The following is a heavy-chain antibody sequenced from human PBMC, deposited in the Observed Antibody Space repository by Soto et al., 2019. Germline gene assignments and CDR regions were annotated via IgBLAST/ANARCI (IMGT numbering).Heavy chain of an antibody. Sequence: QVQLVESGGGLVKPGGSLRLSCAASGFTFSDYYMSWIRHAPGKWLEWVSYISTSGGTIYYADSVKGRFTLSRDNAKNSLYLQMNSMRDEDTAVYHCVRVGYAYGNDPWGQGTLVAVSS. V-gene: IGHV3-11*01. D-gene: IGHD3-10*01. J-gene: IGHJ5*02. CDR2: ISTSGGTI. CDR3: VRVGYAYGNDP. CDR1: GFTFSDYY.